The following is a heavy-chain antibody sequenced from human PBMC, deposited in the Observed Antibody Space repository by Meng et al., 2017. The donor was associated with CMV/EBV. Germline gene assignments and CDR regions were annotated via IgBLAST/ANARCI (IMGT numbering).Heavy chain of an antibody. V-gene: IGHV5-10-1*01. D-gene: IGHD3-22*01. CDR2: IDPSDSYT. CDR3: AGTYYYDSSGYNH. J-gene: IGHJ4*02. CDR1: ASSFASYW. Sequence: TGSASSFASYWTSWVRQMPGKGLEWMGRIDPSDSYTTSSPSFQGHVTISADKSISTAYLQWSSLKASDTAMYYCAGTYYYDSSGYNHWGQGTLVTVSS.